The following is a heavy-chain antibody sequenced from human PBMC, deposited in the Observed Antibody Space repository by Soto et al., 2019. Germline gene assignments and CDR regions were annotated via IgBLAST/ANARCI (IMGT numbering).Heavy chain of an antibody. J-gene: IGHJ6*02. CDR3: AKHRVSYDYYYGMDV. Sequence: PGGSLRLSCAASGFTFSSYGMHWVRQAPGKGLEWVAVISYDGSNKYYADSVKGRFTISRDNSKNTLYLQMNSLRAEDTAVYYCAKHRVSYDYYYGMDVWGQGTTVTVSS. V-gene: IGHV3-30*18. D-gene: IGHD5-12*01. CDR2: ISYDGSNK. CDR1: GFTFSSYG.